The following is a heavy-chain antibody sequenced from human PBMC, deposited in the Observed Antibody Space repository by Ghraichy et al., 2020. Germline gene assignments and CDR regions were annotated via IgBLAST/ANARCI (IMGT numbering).Heavy chain of an antibody. V-gene: IGHV4-39*01. CDR2: IYYSGST. D-gene: IGHD3-16*02. Sequence: SETLSLTCTVSGGSISSSSYYWGWIRQPPGKGLEWIGSIYYSGSTYYNPSLKSRVTISVDTSKNQFSLKLSSVTAADTAVYYCANFMITFGGVIGDAFDIWGQGTMVTVSS. CDR3: ANFMITFGGVIGDAFDI. J-gene: IGHJ3*02. CDR1: GGSISSSSYY.